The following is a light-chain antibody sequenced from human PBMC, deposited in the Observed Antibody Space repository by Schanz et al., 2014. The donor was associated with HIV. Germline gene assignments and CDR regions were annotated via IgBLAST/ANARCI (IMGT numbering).Light chain of an antibody. V-gene: IGKV3-11*01. CDR1: QSVSSY. Sequence: EIVLTQSPATLSLSPGERVTLSCRASQSVSSYLAWYQQKPGQAPRLLIHDASNRATGIPARFSGSESGTDFTLTISRVEPEDYAVYYCQQYDSPPWTFGQGTKVEV. J-gene: IGKJ1*01. CDR3: QQYDSPPWT. CDR2: DAS.